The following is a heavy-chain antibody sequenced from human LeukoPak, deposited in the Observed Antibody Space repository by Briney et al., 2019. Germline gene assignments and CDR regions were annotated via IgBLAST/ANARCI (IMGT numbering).Heavy chain of an antibody. CDR3: ARCGLSLPNGAFDI. Sequence: GESLKISCKGSGYNFTNYWIGWVRQTPGKGLEWMGMIYPGDSDTRYNPSFEGQVTISADKSISTAYLQWSSLKASDTAMYYCARCGLSLPNGAFDIWGQGTMVTVSS. V-gene: IGHV5-51*01. CDR2: IYPGDSDT. D-gene: IGHD1-26*01. J-gene: IGHJ3*02. CDR1: GYNFTNYW.